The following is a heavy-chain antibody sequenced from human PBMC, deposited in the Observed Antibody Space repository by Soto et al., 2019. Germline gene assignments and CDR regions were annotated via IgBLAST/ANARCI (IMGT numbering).Heavy chain of an antibody. CDR3: STLSNPHY. CDR1: GFTLTSNW. J-gene: IGHJ4*02. Sequence: EVQLVESGGDLVQPGGSLRLSGAAPGFTLTSNWMHWVRQAPGKGLVWVSGINSDGSSTNYADSVKGRFTISRDNAKNTLYLQMNSLRAEDTAVYYCSTLSNPHYWGQGTLVTVSS. CDR2: INSDGSST. V-gene: IGHV3-74*01.